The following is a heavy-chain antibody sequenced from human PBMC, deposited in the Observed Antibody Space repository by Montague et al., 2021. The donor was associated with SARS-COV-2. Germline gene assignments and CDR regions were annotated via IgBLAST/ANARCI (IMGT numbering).Heavy chain of an antibody. J-gene: IGHJ4*02. Sequence: PALVKPTQTLTLTCTFSGFSLNASGVGVGWIRQPPGKALERLASIYWDDDKRYSPSLKTRLTITKDTSKSQAVLRMTNVDPVDTATYYCAHSPIERGFWGQGTLVTVSS. CDR3: AHSPIERGF. D-gene: IGHD5-24*01. CDR1: GFSLNASGVG. CDR2: IYWDDDK. V-gene: IGHV2-5*02.